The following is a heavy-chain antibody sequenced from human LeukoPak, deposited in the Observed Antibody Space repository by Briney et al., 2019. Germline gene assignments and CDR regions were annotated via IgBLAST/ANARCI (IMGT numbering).Heavy chain of an antibody. CDR3: ARDRGYTSFDF. CDR2: TKPDGSQK. J-gene: IGHJ4*02. D-gene: IGHD5-18*01. V-gene: IGHV3-7*01. Sequence: GVSLRLSCAAYGFTFSNSWMTWLRQAPGKGLEWVATTKPDGSQKYYVDSVKGRFFISRDNVKDSLYLQMDSLRADDTAVYYCARDRGYTSFDFWGQGTLVAVSS. CDR1: GFTFSNSW.